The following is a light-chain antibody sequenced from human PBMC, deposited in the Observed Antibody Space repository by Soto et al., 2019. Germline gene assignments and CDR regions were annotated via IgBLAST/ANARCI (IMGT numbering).Light chain of an antibody. Sequence: IQVTQYPSSLSASVGDRVTITCRASQSISSYLNWYQQKPGKAPKLLIYAASSLQSGVPSRFSGSGSGTDFTLTISSLQPEDFATYYCQQSYSTPLTFCGGTKVDIK. V-gene: IGKV1-39*01. J-gene: IGKJ4*01. CDR3: QQSYSTPLT. CDR2: AAS. CDR1: QSISSY.